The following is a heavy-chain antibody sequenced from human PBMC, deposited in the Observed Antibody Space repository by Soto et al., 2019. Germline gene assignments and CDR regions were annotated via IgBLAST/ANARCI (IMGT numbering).Heavy chain of an antibody. CDR1: GYTFTSYY. CDR3: ARGLGSYTDVSSGY. J-gene: IGHJ4*02. Sequence: QVQLVQSGAEVKKPGASVKVSCKASGYTFTSYYMHWVRQAPGQGLEWMGIINPSGGSTSYAQKFQVRLTMPRDTYTSTVYMELSSLRSEDTAVYYCARGLGSYTDVSSGYWGQGTLVTVSS. V-gene: IGHV1-46*01. D-gene: IGHD3-10*01. CDR2: INPSGGST.